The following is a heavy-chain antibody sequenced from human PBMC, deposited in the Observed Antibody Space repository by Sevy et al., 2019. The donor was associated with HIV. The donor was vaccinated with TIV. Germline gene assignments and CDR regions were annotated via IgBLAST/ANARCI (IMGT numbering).Heavy chain of an antibody. D-gene: IGHD3-22*01. CDR2: IYPGDSDT. V-gene: IGHV5-51*01. Sequence: GEALKISCKGSGYSFTSYWIGWVRQMPGKGLEWMGIIYPGDSDTRYSPSFQGQVTISADKSISTAYLQWSSLKASDTATYYCARLNYDSSGRIDYWGQGTLVTVSS. J-gene: IGHJ4*02. CDR3: ARLNYDSSGRIDY. CDR1: GYSFTSYW.